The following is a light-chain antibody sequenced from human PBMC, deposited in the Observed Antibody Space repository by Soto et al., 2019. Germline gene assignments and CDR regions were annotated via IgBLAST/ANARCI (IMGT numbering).Light chain of an antibody. CDR1: NIGGKS. CDR3: QVWDSSSDHVV. V-gene: IGLV3-21*02. CDR2: DVS. Sequence: SYELTQPRSVSVAPGQTARINCGGNNIGGKSVHWYQQKPGQAPVLVVNDVSDRPSGIPERFSGSKSGNTATLTISRVEAGDEADYYCQVWDSSSDHVVFGGGTKLTVL. J-gene: IGLJ3*02.